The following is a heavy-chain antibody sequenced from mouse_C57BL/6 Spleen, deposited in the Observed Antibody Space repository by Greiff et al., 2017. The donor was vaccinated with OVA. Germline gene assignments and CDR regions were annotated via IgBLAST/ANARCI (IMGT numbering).Heavy chain of an antibody. CDR1: GYAFTNYL. CDR3: AREYDGYSWFAY. J-gene: IGHJ3*01. D-gene: IGHD2-3*01. Sequence: QVQLQQSGAELVRPGTSVKVSCKASGYAFTNYLIEWVKQRPGQGLEWIGVINPGSGGTNYNEKFKGKATLTADKSSSTAYMQLSSLTSEDSAVYFCAREYDGYSWFAYWGQGTLVTVSA. V-gene: IGHV1-54*01. CDR2: INPGSGGT.